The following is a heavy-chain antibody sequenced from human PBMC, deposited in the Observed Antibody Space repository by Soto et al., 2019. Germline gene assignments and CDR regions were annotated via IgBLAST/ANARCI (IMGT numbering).Heavy chain of an antibody. CDR2: ISGSGGST. J-gene: IGHJ3*02. V-gene: IGHV3-23*01. Sequence: EVQLLESGGGLVQPGGSLRLSCAASGFTFSSYAMSWVRQAPGKGLEWVSAISGSGGSTYYADSVKGRFTISRDNSKNTLYLQMDSLRAEDTAVYYCARDYYGGNSGLAFDIWGQGTMVTVSS. D-gene: IGHD4-17*01. CDR1: GFTFSSYA. CDR3: ARDYYGGNSGLAFDI.